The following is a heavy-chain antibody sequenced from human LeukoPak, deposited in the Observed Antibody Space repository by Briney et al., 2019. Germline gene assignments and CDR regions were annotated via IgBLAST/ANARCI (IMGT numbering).Heavy chain of an antibody. CDR2: ITSRGEST. J-gene: IGHJ4*02. CDR1: GSTFSIYA. CDR3: ARDRPNYYGSDGHYYRRDGDY. V-gene: IGHV3-23*01. D-gene: IGHD3-22*01. Sequence: PGGSLRLSCAASGSTFSIYAMSWVRQAPGKGLRWVSSITSRGESTWYVDSVKGRFTITRDNSENTLYLQMHSLRAEDTAVYYCARDRPNYYGSDGHYYRRDGDYWGRGTLVSVSS.